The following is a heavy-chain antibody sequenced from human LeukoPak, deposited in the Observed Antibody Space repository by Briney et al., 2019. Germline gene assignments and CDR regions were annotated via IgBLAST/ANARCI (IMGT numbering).Heavy chain of an antibody. Sequence: GASVKVSCKASGGTFSSYAISWVRQAPGQGLEWMGGIIPIFGTANYAQKFQGRVTITADKSTSTAYMELSSLRSEDTAVYYCATTRIIAAAGRRAFDYWGQGTLVTVSS. D-gene: IGHD6-13*01. V-gene: IGHV1-69*06. J-gene: IGHJ4*02. CDR3: ATTRIIAAAGRRAFDY. CDR1: GGTFSSYA. CDR2: IIPIFGTA.